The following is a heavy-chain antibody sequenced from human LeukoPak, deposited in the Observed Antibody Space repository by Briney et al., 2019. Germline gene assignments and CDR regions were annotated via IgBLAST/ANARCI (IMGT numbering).Heavy chain of an antibody. CDR2: IKEDGSEK. V-gene: IGHV3-7*01. CDR1: GFTFSRYW. Sequence: GGSLRLSCAASGFTFSRYWMSWVRQAPGKGLEWVANIKEDGSEKYYVDSVKGRFTISRDNAKNSLFLQMNSLRAEDTAVYYCARDIGWLYFDYWGQGSLVTVSS. J-gene: IGHJ4*02. CDR3: ARDIGWLYFDY. D-gene: IGHD6-19*01.